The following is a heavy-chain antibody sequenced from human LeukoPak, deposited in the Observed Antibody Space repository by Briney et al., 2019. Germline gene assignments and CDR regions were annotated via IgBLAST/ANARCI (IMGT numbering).Heavy chain of an antibody. CDR2: INHSGST. J-gene: IGHJ3*02. CDR1: GGSFSGYY. V-gene: IGHV4-34*01. D-gene: IGHD4-11*01. Sequence: SETLSLTCAVYGGSFSGYYWSWIRQPPGKGLGWIGEINHSGSTNYNPSLKSRVTISVDTSKNQFSLKLSSVTAADTAVYYCARLDHSNPNDAFDIWGQGTMVTVSS. CDR3: ARLDHSNPNDAFDI.